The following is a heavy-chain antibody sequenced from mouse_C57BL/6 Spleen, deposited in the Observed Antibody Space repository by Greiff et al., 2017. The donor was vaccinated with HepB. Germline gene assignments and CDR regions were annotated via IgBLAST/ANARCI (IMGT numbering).Heavy chain of an antibody. CDR3: TRWTTVVLDY. D-gene: IGHD1-1*01. CDR2: IDPETGGT. V-gene: IGHV1-15*01. J-gene: IGHJ2*01. CDR1: GYTFTDYE. Sequence: VKLQESGAELVRPGASVTLSCKASGYTFTDYEMHWVKQTPVHGLEWIGAIDPETGGTAYNQKFKGKAILTADKSSSTAYMELRSLTSEDSAVYYCTRWTTVVLDYWGQGTTLTVSS.